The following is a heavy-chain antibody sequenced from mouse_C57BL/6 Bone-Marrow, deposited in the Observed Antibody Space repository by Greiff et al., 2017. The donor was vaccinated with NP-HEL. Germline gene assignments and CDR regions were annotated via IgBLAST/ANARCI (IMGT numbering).Heavy chain of an antibody. CDR3: ARSFYDGYYVRFAY. V-gene: IGHV1-39*01. CDR2: INPNYGTT. D-gene: IGHD2-3*01. J-gene: IGHJ3*01. Sequence: EVQLQQSGPELVKPGASVKISCKASGYSFTDYNMNWVKQSNGKSLEWIGVINPNYGTTSYNQKFKGKATLTVDQSSSTAYMQLNSLTSEDSAVYDGARSFYDGYYVRFAYWGQGTIVTVSA. CDR1: GYSFTDYN.